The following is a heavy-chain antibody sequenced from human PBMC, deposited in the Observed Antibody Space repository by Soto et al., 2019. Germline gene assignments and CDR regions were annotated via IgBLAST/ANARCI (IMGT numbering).Heavy chain of an antibody. CDR3: AKAGGDCSGGTCYSGQGDY. J-gene: IGHJ4*02. Sequence: GGSLRLSCAASGFTFSSYAMSWVRQAPGKGLEWVSSISGSDSRTYYADSVKGRFTISRDNSKNSLYLQMNSLRADDTALYYCAKAGGDCSGGTCYSGQGDYWGQGTLVTVSS. CDR1: GFTFSSYA. CDR2: ISGSDSRT. D-gene: IGHD2-15*01. V-gene: IGHV3-23*01.